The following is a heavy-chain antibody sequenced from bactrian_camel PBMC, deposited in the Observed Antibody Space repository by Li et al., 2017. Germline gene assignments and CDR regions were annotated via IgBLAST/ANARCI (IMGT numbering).Heavy chain of an antibody. CDR1: GNTDSIIV. V-gene: IGHV3S54*01. CDR2: FYIRGTSI. Sequence: HVQLVESGGGSVQAGGSLRLSCAASGNTDSIIVMAWFRQTPGREREGVAAFYIRGTSIVYGNSVKGRFTISRDNAKSTLYLQMNSLKPEDTATYYCAASHYIYLSDSFLPGEYAYWGQGTQVTVS. D-gene: IGHD2*01. J-gene: IGHJ4*01. CDR3: AASHYIYLSDSFLPGEYAY.